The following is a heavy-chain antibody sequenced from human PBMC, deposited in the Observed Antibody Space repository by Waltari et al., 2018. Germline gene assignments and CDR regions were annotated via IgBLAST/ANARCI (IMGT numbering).Heavy chain of an antibody. CDR1: GGSISSYY. J-gene: IGHJ6*02. CDR3: ARDRGSDGYDFWSGYSPSYGMDV. V-gene: IGHV4-4*07. Sequence: QVQLQESGPGLVKPSETLSLTCTVSGGSISSYYWSWIRQPAGKGLEWIGRIYYSGSTNYNPSPKIRVTISVDTSKNQFSLKLSSVTAADTAVYYCARDRGSDGYDFWSGYSPSYGMDVWGQGTTVTVSS. CDR2: IYYSGST. D-gene: IGHD3-3*01.